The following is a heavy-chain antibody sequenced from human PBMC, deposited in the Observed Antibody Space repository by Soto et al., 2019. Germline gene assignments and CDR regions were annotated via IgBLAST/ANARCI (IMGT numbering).Heavy chain of an antibody. J-gene: IGHJ5*02. Sequence: GASVKVSCKASGYTFTSYYMHWVRQAPGQGLEWMGIINPSGGSTSYAQKFQGRVTMTRDTSTSTVYMELSSLRSEDTAVYYCARDARTYYDFWSGSWFDPWGQGTLVTVSS. D-gene: IGHD3-3*01. CDR3: ARDARTYYDFWSGSWFDP. CDR1: GYTFTSYY. CDR2: INPSGGST. V-gene: IGHV1-46*01.